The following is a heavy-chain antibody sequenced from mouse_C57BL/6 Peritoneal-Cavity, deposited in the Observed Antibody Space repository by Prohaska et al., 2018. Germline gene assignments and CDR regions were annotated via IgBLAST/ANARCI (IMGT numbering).Heavy chain of an antibody. CDR1: GFTFSGFW. CDR3: MRYGNYWYFDV. D-gene: IGHD2-1*01. Sequence: EVQLLETGGGLVQPGGSRGLSCEGSGFTFSGFWMSWVRPTPGKTLEWIGDINSDGSAINYEPSIKDRFTIFRDNDKSTLYLQMSNVRSEDTATYFCMRYGNYWYFDVWGTGTTVTVSS. V-gene: IGHV11-2*01. CDR2: INSDGSAI. J-gene: IGHJ1*03.